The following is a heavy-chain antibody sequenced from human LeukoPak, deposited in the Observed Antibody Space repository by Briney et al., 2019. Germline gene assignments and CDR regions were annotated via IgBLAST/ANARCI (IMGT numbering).Heavy chain of an antibody. D-gene: IGHD7-27*01. CDR2: INNSGST. Sequence: SETLSLTCAVYGGSFSGYYWSWIRQPPGKGLEWIGEINNSGSTNYNPSLKSRVTISVDTSKNQFSLKLSSVTAADTAVYYCARRSCLTGVFIVGYFDYWGQGTLVTVSS. J-gene: IGHJ4*02. CDR3: ARRSCLTGVFIVGYFDY. CDR1: GGSFSGYY. V-gene: IGHV4-34*01.